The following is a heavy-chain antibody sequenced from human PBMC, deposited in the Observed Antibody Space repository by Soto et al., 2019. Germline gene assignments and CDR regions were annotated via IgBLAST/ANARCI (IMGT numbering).Heavy chain of an antibody. D-gene: IGHD5-12*01. Sequence: ASVKVSCKASGYTFTNYDINWVRQATGQGLEWMGWMNPNSGNTGYEQRFQGRVTMTRDTSISTAYMELSSLRSEDTAVYYCARGRQYSGYDYDDFDIWGQGTMVPV. V-gene: IGHV1-8*01. J-gene: IGHJ3*02. CDR2: MNPNSGNT. CDR3: ARGRQYSGYDYDDFDI. CDR1: GYTFTNYD.